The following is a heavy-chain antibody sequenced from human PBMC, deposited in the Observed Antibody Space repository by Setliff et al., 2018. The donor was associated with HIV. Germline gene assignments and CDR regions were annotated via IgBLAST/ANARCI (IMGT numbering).Heavy chain of an antibody. J-gene: IGHJ6*02. Sequence: SETLSLTCTVSSYSVTSGYYWAWIRQPPGKGLEWIGNMYPSGSSYFNPTLQSRVTMSADTSKKQFFLKLSSVTAADTAVYDCARVGYCSSTNCYWGRPSYGMGVWGQGTTVTVSS. CDR1: SYSVTSGYY. V-gene: IGHV4-38-2*02. D-gene: IGHD2-2*01. CDR2: MYPSGSS. CDR3: ARVGYCSSTNCYWGRPSYGMGV.